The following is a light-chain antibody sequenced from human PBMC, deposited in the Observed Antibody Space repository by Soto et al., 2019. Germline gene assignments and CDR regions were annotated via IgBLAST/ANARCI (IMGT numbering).Light chain of an antibody. CDR3: CSYAGSSTWV. CDR2: EGS. Sequence: QSALTQPASMSGSPGQSITISCTGTSSEVGSYNFVSWYQQHPGKAPKVMIYEGSKRPSGVSNRFSGSKSGNTASLTISGLQAEDEADYYCCSYAGSSTWVFGTGTKLTVL. V-gene: IGLV2-23*01. J-gene: IGLJ1*01. CDR1: SSEVGSYNF.